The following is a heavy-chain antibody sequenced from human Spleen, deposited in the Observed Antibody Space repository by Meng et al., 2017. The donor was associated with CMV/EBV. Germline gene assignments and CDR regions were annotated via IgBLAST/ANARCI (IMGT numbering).Heavy chain of an antibody. J-gene: IGHJ6*02. Sequence: GGSLRLSCAASGFTFSHFAMNWVRQAPGEGLEWVSAISGSGGSTYYADSVKGRFTISRDNSKNTLYVQMNSLRAEDTAVYYCARSNYDFWSGNPNGMDVWGQGTTVTVSS. CDR3: ARSNYDFWSGNPNGMDV. CDR1: GFTFSHFA. CDR2: ISGSGGST. D-gene: IGHD3-3*01. V-gene: IGHV3-23*01.